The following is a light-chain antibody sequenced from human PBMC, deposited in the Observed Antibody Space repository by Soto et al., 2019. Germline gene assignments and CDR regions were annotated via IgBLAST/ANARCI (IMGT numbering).Light chain of an antibody. Sequence: EILLTHSPATLSVSPGERATLSCRASQSVSTNLAWYQQRPGQAPRLLIYGASTRATGTPARFSGSGSGTEFTLTISSLQSEDFAVYYCQQYDNWPPYTFGQGTKLEIK. CDR2: GAS. CDR1: QSVSTN. CDR3: QQYDNWPPYT. V-gene: IGKV3-15*01. J-gene: IGKJ2*01.